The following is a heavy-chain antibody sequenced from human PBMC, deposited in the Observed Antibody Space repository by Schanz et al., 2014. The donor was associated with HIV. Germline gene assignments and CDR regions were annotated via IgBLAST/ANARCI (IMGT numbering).Heavy chain of an antibody. CDR3: ARILGSGSSTWSYYYYYYQGLDV. D-gene: IGHD6-13*01. CDR1: GFPLRDYG. J-gene: IGHJ6*02. CDR2: ISYNGNEK. Sequence: QVQVVESGGGVVQPGRSLTLSCATTGFPLRDYGMHWVRQAAGKGLEWLAFISYNGNEKDYGDSVKGRFNISRDNSKNTLYLQMNNLRAEDTAVYYCARILGSGSSTWSYYYYYYQGLDVWGQGTTVTVSS. V-gene: IGHV3-30*03.